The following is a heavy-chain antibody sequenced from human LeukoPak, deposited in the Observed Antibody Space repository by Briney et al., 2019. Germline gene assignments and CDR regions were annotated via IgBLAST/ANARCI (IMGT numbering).Heavy chain of an antibody. CDR2: IYYSGST. V-gene: IGHV4-30-4*08. CDR3: ARDSQSDVVIYDY. J-gene: IGHJ4*02. Sequence: PSETLSLTCTVSGGSISSGDYYWSWIRQPPGKGLEWIGYIYYSGSTYYNPSLKSRVTISVDTSKNQFSLKLSSVTAADTAVYYCARDSQSDVVIYDYWGQGTLVTVSS. D-gene: IGHD3-22*01. CDR1: GGSISSGDYY.